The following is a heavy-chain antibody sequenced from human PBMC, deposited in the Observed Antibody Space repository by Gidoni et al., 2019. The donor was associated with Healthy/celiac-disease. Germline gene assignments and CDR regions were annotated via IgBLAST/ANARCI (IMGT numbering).Heavy chain of an antibody. Sequence: EVQLVESGGGLVKPGGSLRLSCAASGFTFSSYSMNWVRQAPGKGLEWVSSISSSSSYIYYADSVKGRFTISRDNAKNSLYLQMNSLRAEDTAVYYCARSLLGQQLVPADYWGQGTLVTVSS. CDR3: ARSLLGQQLVPADY. CDR2: ISSSSSYI. V-gene: IGHV3-21*01. D-gene: IGHD6-13*01. CDR1: GFTFSSYS. J-gene: IGHJ4*02.